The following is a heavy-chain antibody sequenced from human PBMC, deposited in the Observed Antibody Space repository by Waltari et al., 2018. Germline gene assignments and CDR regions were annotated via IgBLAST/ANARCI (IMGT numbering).Heavy chain of an antibody. V-gene: IGHV1-69*05. CDR2: IIPIFSTA. CDR3: AREGYCSGGSCYGIDYFQH. J-gene: IGHJ1*01. CDR1: GGTFSSYA. Sequence: QVQLVQSGAEVKKPGSSVKVSCKASGGTFSSYAISWVRQAPGPGLEWMGGIIPIFSTANYAQKFQSRVTITTDESTSTAYMELSSLRSEDTAVYYCAREGYCSGGSCYGIDYFQHWGQGTLVTVSS. D-gene: IGHD2-15*01.